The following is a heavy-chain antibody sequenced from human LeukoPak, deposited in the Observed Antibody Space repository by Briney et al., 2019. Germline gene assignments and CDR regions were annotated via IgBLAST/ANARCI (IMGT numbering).Heavy chain of an antibody. J-gene: IGHJ4*02. D-gene: IGHD3-3*01. CDR2: IKQDGSEK. Sequence: GGSLRLSCAASGFTFSSYSMNWVRQAPGKGLEWVANIKQDGSEKYYVDSVKGRFTISRDNAKNSLYLQMSSLRAEDTAVYYCARERQNKDFWSGGDYWGQGTLVTVSS. CDR1: GFTFSSYS. CDR3: ARERQNKDFWSGGDY. V-gene: IGHV3-7*01.